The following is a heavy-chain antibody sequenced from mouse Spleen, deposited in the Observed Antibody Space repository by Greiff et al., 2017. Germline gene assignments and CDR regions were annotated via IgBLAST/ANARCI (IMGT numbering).Heavy chain of an antibody. CDR1: GFNIKDYY. V-gene: IGHV14-1*01. CDR3: TYFYYYGSSYRDFAY. CDR2: IDPEDGDT. D-gene: IGHD1-1*01. J-gene: IGHJ3*01. Sequence: VQLQQSGAELVRPGASVKLSCTASGFNIKDYYMHWVKQRPEQGLEWIGRIDPEDGDTEYAPKFQGKATMTADTSSNTAYLQLSSLTSEDTAVYYCTYFYYYGSSYRDFAYWGQGTLVTVSA.